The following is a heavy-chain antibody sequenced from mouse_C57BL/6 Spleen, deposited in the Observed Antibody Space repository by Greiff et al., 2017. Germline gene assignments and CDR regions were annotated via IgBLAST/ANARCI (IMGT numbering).Heavy chain of an antibody. CDR2: IYPGGGYT. J-gene: IGHJ3*01. D-gene: IGHD2-5*01. V-gene: IGHV1-63*01. CDR3: ARSRDSNYGVWFAY. CDR1: GYTFTNYW. Sequence: QVQLQQSGAELVRPGTSVKMSCKASGYTFTNYWIGWAKQRPGHGLEWIGDIYPGGGYTNYNEKFKGKATLTADKSSSTAYMQFSSLTSEDSAIYYCARSRDSNYGVWFAYWGQGTLVTVSA.